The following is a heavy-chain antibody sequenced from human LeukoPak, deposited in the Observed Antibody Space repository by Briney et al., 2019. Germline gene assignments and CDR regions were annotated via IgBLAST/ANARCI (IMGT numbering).Heavy chain of an antibody. CDR3: ARDPYSSGWYVPFDY. CDR1: GYTFTSYG. Sequence: ASVKVSCKASGYTFTSYGISWVRQAPGQGLEWMGWISAYNGNTNYAQKLQGRVTMTTDTSTSTAYVELRSLRSDDTAVYYCARDPYSSGWYVPFDYWGQGTLVTVSS. V-gene: IGHV1-18*01. CDR2: ISAYNGNT. D-gene: IGHD6-19*01. J-gene: IGHJ4*02.